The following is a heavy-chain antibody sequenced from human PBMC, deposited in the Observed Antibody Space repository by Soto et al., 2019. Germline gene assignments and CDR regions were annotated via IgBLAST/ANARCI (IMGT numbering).Heavy chain of an antibody. CDR2: VNPDSGHP. D-gene: IGHD4-4*01. J-gene: IGHJ6*04. V-gene: IGHV1-8*02. Sequence: QVQLVQSAAEVKKPGSSVKASCKASGYIFTSYNINWVRQAAGHGLEWMGWVNPDSGHPGYAQKCQGRVTMTRDTSIGTAHMELRCLSPEDTAVYYCASAVSFSNAALETLYWMDVWGKGDSVNVSS. CDR1: GYIFTSYN. CDR3: ASAVSFSNAALETLYWMDV.